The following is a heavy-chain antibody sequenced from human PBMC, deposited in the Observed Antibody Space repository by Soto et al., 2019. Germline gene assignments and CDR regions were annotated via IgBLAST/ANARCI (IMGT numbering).Heavy chain of an antibody. CDR2: IIPIFGTA. CDR1: GGTFSSYA. Sequence: QVQLVQSGAEVKKPGSSVKVSCKASGGTFSSYAISWVRQAPGQGLEWMGGIIPIFGTANYAQKFQGRVTITADESTSTAYMELSSMRSEETAVYYCARDKEDIVATIYYYYGMDVWGQGTTVTVSS. V-gene: IGHV1-69*01. D-gene: IGHD5-12*01. CDR3: ARDKEDIVATIYYYYGMDV. J-gene: IGHJ6*02.